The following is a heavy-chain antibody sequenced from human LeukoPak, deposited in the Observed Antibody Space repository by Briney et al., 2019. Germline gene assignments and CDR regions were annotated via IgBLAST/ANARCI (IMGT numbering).Heavy chain of an antibody. J-gene: IGHJ4*02. CDR1: GYTLTELS. V-gene: IGHV1-24*01. D-gene: IGHD3-10*01. Sequence: VSVKVSCKVSGYTLTELSMHWVRQAPGKGLEWMGGFDPEDGETIYAQKFPGRVTLTEDTSTDTAYMELSSLRSEDTAVYYCATGKPRGSGSFLRYHFDFWGQGPRVPVSS. CDR2: FDPEDGET. CDR3: ATGKPRGSGSFLRYHFDF.